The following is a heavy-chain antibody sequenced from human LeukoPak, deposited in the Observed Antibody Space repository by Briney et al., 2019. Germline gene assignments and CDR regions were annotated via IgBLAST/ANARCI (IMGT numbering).Heavy chain of an antibody. CDR2: IGSSGTTK. V-gene: IGHV3-48*03. CDR1: EFPFSVYE. CDR3: ALLAVASDFDY. D-gene: IGHD6-19*01. J-gene: IGHJ4*02. Sequence: PGVSLRLSCAVSEFPFSVYEMNWVPQAPGKGLEWVSNIGSSGTTKYYADSVRGRFSISRDNAKSSLYLQMNSLRVEDTAVYYCALLAVASDFDYWGQGALVTVSS.